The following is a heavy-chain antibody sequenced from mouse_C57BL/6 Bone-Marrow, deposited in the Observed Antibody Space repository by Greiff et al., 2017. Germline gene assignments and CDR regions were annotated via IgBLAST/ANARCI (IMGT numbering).Heavy chain of an antibody. D-gene: IGHD1-1*01. Sequence: QVQLQQSGAELVRPGASVTLSCKASGYTFTDYEMHWVKQTPVHGLEWIGAIDPETGGTAYNQKFKGKAILTADKSSSTAYMELRSLTSEDSAVYYCTREGDYGSIFYWYFDVWGTGTTVTVSS. J-gene: IGHJ1*03. CDR2: IDPETGGT. CDR3: TREGDYGSIFYWYFDV. CDR1: GYTFTDYE. V-gene: IGHV1-15*01.